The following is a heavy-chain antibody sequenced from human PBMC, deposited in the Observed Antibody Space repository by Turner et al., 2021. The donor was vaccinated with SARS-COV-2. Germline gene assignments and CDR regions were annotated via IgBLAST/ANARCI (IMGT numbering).Heavy chain of an antibody. CDR3: ARRGAGYFGSGSYGYFDY. J-gene: IGHJ4*02. CDR1: GGSISSSSYY. V-gene: IGHV4-39*01. D-gene: IGHD3-10*01. CDR2: IYYSGNT. Sequence: QLQLQESCPGLVKPSETLSLTCTVSGGSISSSSYYWGWIRQPPGKGLEWIGTIYYSGNTYYNPSLKSRVTMSVHTSKNQFSLKLSSVTAADTAVYYCARRGAGYFGSGSYGYFDYWGQGTLVTVSS.